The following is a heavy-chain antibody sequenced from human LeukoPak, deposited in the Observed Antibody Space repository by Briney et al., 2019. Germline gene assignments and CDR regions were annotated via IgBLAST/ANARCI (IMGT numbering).Heavy chain of an antibody. CDR1: GYTFTGYY. CDR3: APDCSSTSCEADY. V-gene: IGHV1-2*02. J-gene: IGHJ4*02. CDR2: INPNSGGT. D-gene: IGHD2-2*01. Sequence: ASVKVSCKASGYTFTGYYMHWVRQAPGQGLEWMGWINPNSGGTNYAQKFQGRVTMTRDTSISTAYMELSRLRSDDTAVYYCAPDCSSTSCEADYWGQGTLVTVSS.